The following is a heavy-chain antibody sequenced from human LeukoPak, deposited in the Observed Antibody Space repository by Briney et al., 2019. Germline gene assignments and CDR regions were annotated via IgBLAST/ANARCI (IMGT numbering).Heavy chain of an antibody. D-gene: IGHD3-3*01. CDR2: IDNDGHGI. V-gene: IGHV3-74*01. J-gene: IGHJ6*03. Sequence: GGSLRLSCAASGFTFSGYWMHWVRQGPEKGLELVSRIDNDGHGIIYADSVKGRFTTSRDNAKNTLYLQMNRLRVEDTAVYYCAAGGGWDPSFGVVTHIDAWGKGTTVAVS. CDR1: GFTFSGYW. CDR3: AAGGGWDPSFGVVTHIDA.